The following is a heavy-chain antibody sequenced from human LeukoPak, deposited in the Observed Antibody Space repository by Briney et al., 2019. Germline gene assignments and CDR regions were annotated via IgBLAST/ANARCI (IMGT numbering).Heavy chain of an antibody. Sequence: GGSLRLSCAASGFTFSSYAMSWVRQAPGKGLEWVSAISGSGGSTYYADSVKGRFTIFRDSSKNTLYLQMNSLRAEDTAVYYCAKDRYYDSSGYPGDYWGQGSLVTVSS. D-gene: IGHD3-22*01. CDR2: ISGSGGST. J-gene: IGHJ4*02. V-gene: IGHV3-23*01. CDR1: GFTFSSYA. CDR3: AKDRYYDSSGYPGDY.